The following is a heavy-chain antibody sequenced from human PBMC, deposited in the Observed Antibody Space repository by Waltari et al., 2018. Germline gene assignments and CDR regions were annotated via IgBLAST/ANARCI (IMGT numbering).Heavy chain of an antibody. CDR2: ISWEGSTT. J-gene: IGHJ4*02. D-gene: IGHD6-19*01. CDR3: AKDSRGYSGWVDY. V-gene: IGHV3-43D*03. Sequence: EVQLVESGGVVVQPGGSLRLSCAASGFTFDDYAMHWVRQAPGKGREWVSVISWEGSTTSYAESVKGRFTISRDNSKNSLYLQMNSLRAEDNALYYCAKDSRGYSGWVDYWGQGTLVTVSS. CDR1: GFTFDDYA.